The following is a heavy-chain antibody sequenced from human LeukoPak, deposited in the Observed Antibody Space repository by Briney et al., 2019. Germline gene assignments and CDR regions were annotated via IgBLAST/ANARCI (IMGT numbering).Heavy chain of an antibody. CDR2: VSTYNGNT. CDR3: ARSGYCSSSSCYRESDGLDF. CDR1: VYNFIIYG. D-gene: IGHD2-2*01. V-gene: IGHV1-18*01. J-gene: IGHJ3*01. Sequence: ASVTASSKASVYNFIIYGVSWVRQAPGQGLGWMGWVSTYNGNTNYAQNLQYRVTMTTDPATSTAYMELTNLRSGDTAVYYCARSGYCSSSSCYRESDGLDFWGQGTMVTVSS.